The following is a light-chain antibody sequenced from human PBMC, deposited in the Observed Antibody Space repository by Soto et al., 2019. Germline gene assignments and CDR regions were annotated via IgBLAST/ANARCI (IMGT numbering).Light chain of an antibody. CDR3: QKYDSAPWT. V-gene: IGKV1-27*01. Sequence: DIQMTQSPSSLSASVRDRVTITCRASQGISNYLAWYQQKPGKVPKLLIYAASTLQSRFPSRFSGSGSGTDFTLTISGLQPEDVATYYCQKYDSAPWTFGQGTKVEIK. CDR2: AAS. CDR1: QGISNY. J-gene: IGKJ1*01.